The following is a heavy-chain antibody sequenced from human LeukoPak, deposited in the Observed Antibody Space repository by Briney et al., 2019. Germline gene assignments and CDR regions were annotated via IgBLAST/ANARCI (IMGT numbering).Heavy chain of an antibody. D-gene: IGHD5-18*01. CDR3: TTIKRGNIIGYFDF. Sequence: PSETLSLTCTVSGGSMTTHHWNWIRQTPGKGLEWIGYVFDSGRTKENPSLKSRVTLSADTSKNQLSLRLSSVTAADTAVYYCTTIKRGNIIGYFDFWGQGILVTVSS. J-gene: IGHJ4*02. CDR2: VFDSGRT. CDR1: GGSMTTHH. V-gene: IGHV4-59*11.